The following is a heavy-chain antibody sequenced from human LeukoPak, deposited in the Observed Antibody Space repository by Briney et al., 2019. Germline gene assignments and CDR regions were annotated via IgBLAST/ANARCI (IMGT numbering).Heavy chain of an antibody. D-gene: IGHD6-19*01. J-gene: IGHJ5*02. Sequence: GGSLRLSCAASGFTFSSYEMNWVRQAPGKGLEWVANIKQDGSEKYYLDSLEGRFTISRDNAKNSVYLQINRLRAEDTAVYYCARRGTIAVPVFWFDPWGQGTLVIVSS. CDR3: ARRGTIAVPVFWFDP. CDR2: IKQDGSEK. V-gene: IGHV3-7*01. CDR1: GFTFSSYE.